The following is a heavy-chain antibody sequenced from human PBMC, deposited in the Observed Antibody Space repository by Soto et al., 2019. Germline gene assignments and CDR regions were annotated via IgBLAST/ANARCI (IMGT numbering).Heavy chain of an antibody. CDR1: GGSISSSSCY. V-gene: IGHV4-39*01. CDR3: ARRGYSSSWDFDY. Sequence: SETLSLTCTVSGGSISSSSCYWGWIRQPPGKGLEWIGSIYYSGSTYYNPSLKSRVTISVDTSKNQFSLKLSSVTAADTAVYYCARRGYSSSWDFDYWGQGTLVTVSS. D-gene: IGHD6-13*01. CDR2: IYYSGST. J-gene: IGHJ4*02.